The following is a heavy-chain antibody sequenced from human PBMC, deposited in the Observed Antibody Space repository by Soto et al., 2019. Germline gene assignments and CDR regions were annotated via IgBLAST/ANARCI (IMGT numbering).Heavy chain of an antibody. CDR2: IYHSGST. J-gene: IGHJ6*03. V-gene: IGHV4-59*12. Sequence: PSETLSLTCTVSGGSISSYYWSWIRQPPGKGLEWIGEIYHSGSTNYNPSLKSRVTISVDKSKNQFSLKLSSVTAADTAVYYCARDAPRDCSGGSCSAYYYYYMDVWGKGTTVTVSS. D-gene: IGHD2-15*01. CDR1: GGSISSYY. CDR3: ARDAPRDCSGGSCSAYYYYYMDV.